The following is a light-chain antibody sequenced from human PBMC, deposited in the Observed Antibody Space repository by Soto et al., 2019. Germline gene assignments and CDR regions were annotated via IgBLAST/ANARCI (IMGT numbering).Light chain of an antibody. CDR2: DAS. Sequence: DIQMTQSPSSLSASVGDRVTITCQASQNINNYLNWYKHKPGRAPKLLIYDASNLEAGVPSRFRGSGSGTDFTFTIRRLKPDDIATYYCQQYENIPTFGQGTKVDIK. CDR1: QNINNY. J-gene: IGKJ5*01. V-gene: IGKV1-33*01. CDR3: QQYENIPT.